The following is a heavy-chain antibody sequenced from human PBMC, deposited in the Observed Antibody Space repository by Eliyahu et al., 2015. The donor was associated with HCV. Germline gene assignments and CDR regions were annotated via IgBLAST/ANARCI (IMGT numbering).Heavy chain of an antibody. J-gene: IGHJ4*02. CDR2: ISYDGSSK. Sequence: QVQLVESGGGVVQPGRSLXLSCAASGFTFSXYGMHWVRQAPGKGLEWVAVISYDGSSKYYADSVKGRFTISRDNSKNTLYLQMNSLRAEDTAVYYCAKDAPLRDGYYFFDYWGQGTLVTVSS. V-gene: IGHV3-30*18. CDR3: AKDAPLRDGYYFFDY. D-gene: IGHD5-24*01. CDR1: GFTFSXYG.